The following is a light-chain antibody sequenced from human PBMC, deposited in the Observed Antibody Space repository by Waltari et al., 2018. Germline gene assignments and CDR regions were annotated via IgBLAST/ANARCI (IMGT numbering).Light chain of an antibody. CDR3: AVWDQRLNGWL. J-gene: IGLJ3*02. Sequence: QSVVTQPPSASGTPGQRVTFSCSGSSSPVGRHMVTWYQQVPGTAPKLLIYYNGQRPSGVPDRFSGSKSGTSASLAISGLQSDDEADYYCAVWDQRLNGWLFGGGTRLTVL. CDR1: SSPVGRHM. CDR2: YNG. V-gene: IGLV1-44*01.